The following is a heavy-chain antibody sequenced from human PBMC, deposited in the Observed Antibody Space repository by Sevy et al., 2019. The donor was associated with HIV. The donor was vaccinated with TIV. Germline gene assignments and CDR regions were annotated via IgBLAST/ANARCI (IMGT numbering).Heavy chain of an antibody. V-gene: IGHV5-51*01. Sequence: GESLKISCKGSGYSFTSYWIGWVRQMPGKGLEWMGIIYPGDSDTRYIPCFQGQVTISSDKSISTAYLQWSSLKASDTAIYYCARQASRFLEWTGYFDYWGHGTLVTVSS. CDR3: ARQASRFLEWTGYFDY. D-gene: IGHD3-3*01. CDR2: IYPGDSDT. J-gene: IGHJ4*01. CDR1: GYSFTSYW.